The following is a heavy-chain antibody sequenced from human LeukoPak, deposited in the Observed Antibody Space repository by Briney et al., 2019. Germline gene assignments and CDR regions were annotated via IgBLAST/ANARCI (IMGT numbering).Heavy chain of an antibody. CDR3: ARDKYSGWSNYFDY. CDR2: IYHSGST. CDR1: GYSISSGYY. D-gene: IGHD6-19*01. J-gene: IGHJ4*02. V-gene: IGHV4-38-2*02. Sequence: SETLSLTCNVSGYSISSGYYWGWIRQPPGKGLEWIGSIYHSGSTYYNPSLKSRVTISVDTSKNQFSLKLSSVTAADTAVYYCARDKYSGWSNYFDYWGQGTLVTVSS.